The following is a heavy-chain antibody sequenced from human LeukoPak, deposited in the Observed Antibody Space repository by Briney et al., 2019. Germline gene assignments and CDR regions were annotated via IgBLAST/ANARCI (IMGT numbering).Heavy chain of an antibody. CDR3: ARVDGTAPTTTYDYGLGV. CDR1: GGSISSNNW. J-gene: IGHJ6*02. D-gene: IGHD1-26*01. CDR2: IHHSGRT. V-gene: IGHV4-4*02. Sequence: SETLSLTCAVSGGSISSNNWWSWVRQPPGKGLEWIGEIHHSGRTNYNPSLKSRITILVDKSKNQFSLKLSSVTAADTAVYYCARVDGTAPTTTYDYGLGVRGQGTTVTVSS.